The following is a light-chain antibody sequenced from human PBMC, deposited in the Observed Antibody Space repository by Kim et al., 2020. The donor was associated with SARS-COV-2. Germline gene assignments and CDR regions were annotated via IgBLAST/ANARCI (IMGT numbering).Light chain of an antibody. CDR2: AAS. CDR3: QQYGRAPDT. J-gene: IGKJ2*01. Sequence: SPGERPALSCRASQTVASDYLAWFQQKPGQGTRLLIYAASNRATGIADRFSGSGSATDFTLAIRRLEPADFAVYYCQQYGRAPDTFGQGTKLEI. CDR1: QTVASDY. V-gene: IGKV3-20*01.